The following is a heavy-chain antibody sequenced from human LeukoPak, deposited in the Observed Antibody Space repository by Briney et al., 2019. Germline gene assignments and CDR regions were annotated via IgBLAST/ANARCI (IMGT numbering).Heavy chain of an antibody. J-gene: IGHJ6*02. CDR2: SRNKASSYTT. CDR1: GFKFSDHY. V-gene: IGHV3-72*01. CDR3: GRIAIYANNGMDV. Sequence: PGGSQRLSCAASGFKFSDHYIDWVRQAPGKGLEWVGRSRNKASSYTTEYAASVEGRFTISRDVSESSLYLQMNSLRTEDAAVYYCGRIAIYANNGMDVWGQGTTVTVSS. D-gene: IGHD2/OR15-2a*01.